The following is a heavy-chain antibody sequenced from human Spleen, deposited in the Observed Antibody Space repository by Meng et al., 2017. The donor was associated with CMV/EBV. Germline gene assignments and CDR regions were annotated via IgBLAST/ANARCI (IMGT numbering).Heavy chain of an antibody. CDR3: ARAPAGGFWSAYYRDYFYYGMDV. CDR1: GFIFSNYA. D-gene: IGHD3-3*01. V-gene: IGHV3-30-3*01. Sequence: LSLTCAASGFIFSNYAMHWVRQAPGKGLEWVAVISYDGSNEYYANSVKGRFTISRDNSKSTLYVQMNSLRADDTAVYYCARAPAGGFWSAYYRDYFYYGMDVWGQGTAVTVSS. J-gene: IGHJ6*02. CDR2: ISYDGSNE.